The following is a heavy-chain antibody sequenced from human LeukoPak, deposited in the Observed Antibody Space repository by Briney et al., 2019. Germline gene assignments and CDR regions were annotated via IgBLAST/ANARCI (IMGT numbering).Heavy chain of an antibody. J-gene: IGHJ4*02. D-gene: IGHD6-19*01. CDR1: GLTFNTYP. V-gene: IGHV3-23*01. CDR2: ISGGGDTT. CDR3: ARDLRGGSGWSSPFNY. Sequence: PGGSLRLSCAASGLTFNTYPMAWVRQAPGKGLDWVSRISGGGDTTYYTDSVKGRFTISRDNSKNTLFLQMNSLRAEDTALYYCARDLRGGSGWSSPFNYWGQGTLATVSS.